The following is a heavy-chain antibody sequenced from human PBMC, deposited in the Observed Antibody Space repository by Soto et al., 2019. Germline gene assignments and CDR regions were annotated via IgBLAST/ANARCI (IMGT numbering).Heavy chain of an antibody. D-gene: IGHD3-16*02. V-gene: IGHV4-59*08. CDR1: GGSISSYY. J-gene: IGHJ6*04. CDR3: ARQQDPVLVLLDV. Sequence: SETLSLTCTVSGGSISSYYWSWIRQPPEKGLEWIGYIYYSGSTNYNPSLKSRVTISVDTSKNQFSLKLSSVTAADTAVYYCARQQDPVLVLLDVWGKGTTVTVSS. CDR2: IYYSGST.